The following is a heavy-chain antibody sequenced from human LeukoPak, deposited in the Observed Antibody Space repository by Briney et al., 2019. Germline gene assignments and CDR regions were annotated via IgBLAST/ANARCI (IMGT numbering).Heavy chain of an antibody. D-gene: IGHD3-16*01. CDR1: GYTFTSYG. V-gene: IGHV1-18*01. CDR2: ISAYNGNT. CDR3: ARAGPLGDAFDI. J-gene: IGHJ3*02. Sequence: ASVKVSCKASGYTFTSYGISGVRQAPGQGLEWMGWISAYNGNTNYAQKLKGRVTMTTDTSTSTAYMELRSLRSDDTAVYYCARAGPLGDAFDIWGQGTMVTVSS.